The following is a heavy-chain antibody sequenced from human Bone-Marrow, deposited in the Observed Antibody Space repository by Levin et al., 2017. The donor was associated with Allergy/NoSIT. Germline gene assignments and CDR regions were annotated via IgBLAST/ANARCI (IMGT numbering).Heavy chain of an antibody. J-gene: IGHJ4*02. CDR1: GFIFSNFG. CDR2: ISHDGSNI. D-gene: IGHD6-25*01. V-gene: IGHV3-30*18. Sequence: GGSLRLSCTASGFIFSNFGMHWVRQAPGKGLEWVASISHDGSNIYYSDSVRGRFAISRDNSKNTLDLQVNSLRREDTALYYCAKKQRLTFFDAWGQGTLVTVSS. CDR3: AKKQRLTFFDA.